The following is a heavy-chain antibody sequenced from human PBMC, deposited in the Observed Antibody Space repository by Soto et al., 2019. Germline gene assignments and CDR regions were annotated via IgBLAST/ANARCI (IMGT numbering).Heavy chain of an antibody. J-gene: IGHJ4*02. CDR1: GGSFSGFY. V-gene: IGHV4-34*01. D-gene: IGHD2-21*02. CDR2: INHSGTT. Sequence: SETLSLTCAVYGGSFSGFYWTWIRQPPGKGLEYIGEINHSGTTHYHPSLKSRVTISVDTSKNQFSLKLSSVTAADTAVYYCARQAAGDSVEYHLDVWGQGTLVTVSS. CDR3: ARQAAGDSVEYHLDV.